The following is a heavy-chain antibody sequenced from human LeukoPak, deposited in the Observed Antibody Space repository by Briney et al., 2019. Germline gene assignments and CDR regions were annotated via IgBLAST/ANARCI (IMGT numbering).Heavy chain of an antibody. D-gene: IGHD2-2*01. CDR2: IYYSGST. V-gene: IGHV4-59*04. Sequence: TSETLSLTCTVSGDSINSYYWNWIRQPPGKGLEWIGTIYYSGSTYYNPSLKSRVTISVDTSTNQFSLRLSSVTAADTAVYYCARPAGYCYSDKCYEYFDSWGQGTLVTVSS. CDR3: ARPAGYCYSDKCYEYFDS. CDR1: GDSINSYY. J-gene: IGHJ4*02.